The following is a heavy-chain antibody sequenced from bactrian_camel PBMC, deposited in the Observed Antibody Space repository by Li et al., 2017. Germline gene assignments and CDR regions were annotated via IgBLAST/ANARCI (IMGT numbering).Heavy chain of an antibody. CDR1: GFTFSSNY. CDR2: IWNDGSRT. Sequence: HVQLVESGGGLVQPGDTLQLSCTTSGFTFSSNYMTWIRQAPGKGLEWVSSIWNDGSRTDYGESVKGRFTISQDDAKNTVYLQMNNLKPEDTAMYYCAAEVKYGPYCVLSAVAEYDSWGQGTQVTVS. J-gene: IGHJ4*01. V-gene: IGHV3-2*01. CDR3: AAEVKYGPYCVLSAVAEYDS. D-gene: IGHD6*01.